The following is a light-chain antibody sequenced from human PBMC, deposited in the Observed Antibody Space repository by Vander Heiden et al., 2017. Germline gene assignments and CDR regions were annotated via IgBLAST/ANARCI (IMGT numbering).Light chain of an antibody. CDR1: GSNLGGNG. Sequence: SVLTQPPSASGTPGQRVTFSCSGSGSNLGGNGVNWYQQLPGTAPKVLIFSSNQRPSGVPDRFSGSKSGTSASLAISGLQSEDEAVYYCASWDDSLNGWVCGGGTKLTVL. J-gene: IGLJ3*02. V-gene: IGLV1-44*01. CDR2: SSN. CDR3: ASWDDSLNGWV.